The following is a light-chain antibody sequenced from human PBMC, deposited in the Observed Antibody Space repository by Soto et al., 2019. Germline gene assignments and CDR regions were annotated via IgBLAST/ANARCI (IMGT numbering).Light chain of an antibody. Sequence: DIQMTQSPSSLSASVGDSVTITCRASQNIETYLNWYQVKPGKAPKLLLFVAPGFQGEVPSYFSGSGSGTDFTLTISSLQPEDFATYYCQQNYNSPRTFGQGTKVEIK. V-gene: IGKV1-39*01. CDR3: QQNYNSPRT. J-gene: IGKJ1*01. CDR1: QNIETY. CDR2: VAP.